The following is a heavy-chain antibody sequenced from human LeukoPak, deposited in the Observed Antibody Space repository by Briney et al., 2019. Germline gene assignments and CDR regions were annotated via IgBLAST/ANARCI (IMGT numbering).Heavy chain of an antibody. CDR1: RFTFSSHA. CDR3: AWGRRRDFDWLYYPFDY. V-gene: IGHV3-23*01. D-gene: IGHD3-9*01. Sequence: GGTVRLSCAASRFTFSSHAMSGVPQARGKGLEWGSDHTGSGGRAYYADSVKSWFTMSTDNAKTTLYLQMNSLRAEDTAVYYCAWGRRRDFDWLYYPFDYWGQGTLVTVSS. CDR2: HTGSGGRA. J-gene: IGHJ4*02.